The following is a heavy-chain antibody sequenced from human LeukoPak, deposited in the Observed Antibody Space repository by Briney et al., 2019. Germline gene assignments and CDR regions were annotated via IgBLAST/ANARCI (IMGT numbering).Heavy chain of an antibody. D-gene: IGHD4-17*01. CDR1: GYTFTGYY. CDR2: INPNSGGT. J-gene: IGHJ2*01. Sequence: ASVKVSCKASGYTFTGYYMHWVRQAPGQGLEWMGWINPNSGGTNYAQKFRGRVTMTRDTSISTAYMELSRLRSDATAVYYCARAPVTTIGYFDLWGRGTLVTVSS. CDR3: ARAPVTTIGYFDL. V-gene: IGHV1-2*02.